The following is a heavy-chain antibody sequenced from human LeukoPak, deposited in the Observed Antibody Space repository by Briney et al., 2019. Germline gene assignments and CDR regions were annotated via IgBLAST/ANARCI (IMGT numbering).Heavy chain of an antibody. CDR1: GFTFSSYA. CDR3: AKDNSSSWYRYYFDY. Sequence: GGSLRLSCAASGFTFSSYAVSWVRQAPGKGLAWVSHISGSGGRTNYADSVKGRFTISRDNAKNSLYLQMNSLRAEDTALYYCAKDNSSSWYRYYFDYWGQGTLVTVSS. CDR2: ISGSGGRT. V-gene: IGHV3-23*01. J-gene: IGHJ4*02. D-gene: IGHD6-13*01.